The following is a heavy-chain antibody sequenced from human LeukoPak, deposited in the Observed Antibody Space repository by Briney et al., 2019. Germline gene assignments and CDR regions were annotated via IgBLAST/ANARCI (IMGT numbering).Heavy chain of an antibody. CDR2: IYYSGSN. Sequence: SETLSLTCTVSGGSINRSSFHWGWIRQPPGKGLEWIVSIYYSGSNYYNPSLKSRVTFSVDTSKNQFSLKLSSVTAADTAVYYCARGSTSCHYTAPCMDSWGQGTLVTVSS. J-gene: IGHJ4*02. CDR3: ARGSTSCHYTAPCMDS. D-gene: IGHD2-2*01. CDR1: GGSINRSSFH. V-gene: IGHV4-39*01.